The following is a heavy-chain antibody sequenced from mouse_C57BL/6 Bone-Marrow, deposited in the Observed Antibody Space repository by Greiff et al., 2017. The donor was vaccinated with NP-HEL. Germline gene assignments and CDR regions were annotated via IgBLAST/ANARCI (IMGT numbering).Heavy chain of an antibody. V-gene: IGHV1-55*01. D-gene: IGHD1-1*01. J-gene: IGHJ4*01. Sequence: VQLQQSGAELVKPGASVKMSCKASGYTFTSYWITWVKQRPGQGLEWIGDIYPGSGSTNYNEKFKSKATLTVDTSSSTAYMQLSSLTSEDSAVYYCARRLRYHAMDYWGQGTSVTVSS. CDR1: GYTFTSYW. CDR3: ARRLRYHAMDY. CDR2: IYPGSGST.